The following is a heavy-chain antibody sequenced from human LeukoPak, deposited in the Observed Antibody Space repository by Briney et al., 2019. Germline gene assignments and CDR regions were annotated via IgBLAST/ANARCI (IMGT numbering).Heavy chain of an antibody. CDR2: INHSGST. J-gene: IGHJ4*02. V-gene: IGHV4-34*01. CDR1: GGSFSGYY. CDR3: ARGGRWELLPFDY. Sequence: SETLSLTCAVYGGSFSGYYWSWIRPPPGKGLEWIGEINHSGSTNYNPSLKSRVTISVDTSKNQFSLKLSSVTAADTAVYYCARGGRWELLPFDYWGQGTLVTVSS. D-gene: IGHD1-26*01.